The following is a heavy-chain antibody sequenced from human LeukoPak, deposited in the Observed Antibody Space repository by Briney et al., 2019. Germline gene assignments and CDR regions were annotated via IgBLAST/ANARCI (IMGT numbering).Heavy chain of an antibody. CDR3: ARAPFVEYNTAFLV. D-gene: IGHD3-3*01. V-gene: IGHV4-59*01. CDR1: GDSISSYY. CDR2: IYYSGPT. J-gene: IGHJ4*02. Sequence: PSETLSLTCTVSGDSISSYYWSWIRQPPGKGLEWIGYIYYSGPTNYNPSLKSRVTISVDTSKNQFSLRLSSVTAADTAVYYCARAPFVEYNTAFLVWGQGTLVTVSS.